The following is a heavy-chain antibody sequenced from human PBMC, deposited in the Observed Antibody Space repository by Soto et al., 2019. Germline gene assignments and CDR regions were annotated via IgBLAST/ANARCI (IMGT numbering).Heavy chain of an antibody. CDR1: GFTFRNYA. V-gene: IGHV3-23*01. CDR3: AKDLDYCSSITCYLDY. J-gene: IGHJ4*02. D-gene: IGHD2-2*01. CDR2: IRGSGHST. Sequence: PGGSLRLSCAGSGFTFRNYAMSWVRQAPGKGLEWVSGIRGSGHSTYYADTVKGRFTISRDNSKNTLNLQMSNLRAEDTAVYYCAKDLDYCSSITCYLDYWGQGTLVTVSS.